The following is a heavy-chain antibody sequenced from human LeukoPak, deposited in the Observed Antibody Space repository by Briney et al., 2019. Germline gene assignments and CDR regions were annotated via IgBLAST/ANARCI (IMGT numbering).Heavy chain of an antibody. D-gene: IGHD6-6*01. Sequence: SVKVSCKASGYTFTNYGISWVRQAPGQGLEWMGRIIPIFGTANYAQKFQGRVTITTDESTSTAYMELSSPRSEDTAVYYCARSDYSTSSHMDVWGKGTTVTVSS. J-gene: IGHJ6*03. CDR1: GYTFTNYG. CDR3: ARSDYSTSSHMDV. CDR2: IIPIFGTA. V-gene: IGHV1-69*05.